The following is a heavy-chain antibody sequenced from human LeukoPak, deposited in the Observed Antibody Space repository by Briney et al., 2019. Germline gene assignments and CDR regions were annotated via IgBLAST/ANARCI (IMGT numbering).Heavy chain of an antibody. Sequence: ASVKVSCKASGYSFTDYFMHWVRQAPGQGLEWMGWISAYNGNTNYAQKLQGRVTMTTDTSTSTAYMELRSLRSDDTAVYYCARDRPQDYYDSSGLDYWGQGTLVTVSS. CDR2: ISAYNGNT. CDR3: ARDRPQDYYDSSGLDY. V-gene: IGHV1-18*04. CDR1: GYSFTDYF. J-gene: IGHJ4*02. D-gene: IGHD3-22*01.